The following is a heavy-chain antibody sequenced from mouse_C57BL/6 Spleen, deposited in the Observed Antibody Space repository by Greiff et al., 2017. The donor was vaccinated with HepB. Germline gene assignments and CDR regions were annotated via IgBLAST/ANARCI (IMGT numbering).Heavy chain of an antibody. J-gene: IGHJ2*01. CDR2: IHPNSGST. D-gene: IGHD2-3*01. V-gene: IGHV1-64*01. CDR1: GYTFTSYW. CDR3: ARSDEVYYWGYFDY. Sequence: VQLQQPGAELVKPGASVKLSCKASGYTFTSYWMHWVKQRPGQGLEWIGMIHPNSGSTNYNEKFKSKATLTVDKSSSTADLQLSSLTSEDSAVYYCARSDEVYYWGYFDYWGQGTTLTVSS.